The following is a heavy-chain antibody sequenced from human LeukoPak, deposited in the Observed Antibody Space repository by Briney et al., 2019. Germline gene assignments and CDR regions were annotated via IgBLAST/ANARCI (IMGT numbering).Heavy chain of an antibody. V-gene: IGHV4-4*02. Sequence: SETLSLTCAVSGGSISSSNWWSWVRQPPGKGLEWIGYIYHSGSTYYNPSLKSRVTISVDRSKNQFSLKLSSVTAADTAVYYCARGAGSGSYPNWFDPWGQGTLVTVSS. CDR1: GGSISSSNW. J-gene: IGHJ5*02. CDR3: ARGAGSGSYPNWFDP. D-gene: IGHD3-10*01. CDR2: IYHSGST.